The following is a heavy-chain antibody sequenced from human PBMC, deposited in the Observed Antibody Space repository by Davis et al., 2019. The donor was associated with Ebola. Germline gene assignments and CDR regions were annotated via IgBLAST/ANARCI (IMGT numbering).Heavy chain of an antibody. J-gene: IGHJ6*02. CDR2: TNIDGSET. V-gene: IGHV3-74*01. Sequence: PGGSLRLSCAPPGFTPSNYWMHWVRHAPGKGLVWVSRTNIDGSETSYADSVKGRFTMSRDNAKHTLYLQMNSLRAEDTAVYYCGRVILVPGIGVDIWGQGTTVTVSS. CDR3: GRVILVPGIGVDI. D-gene: IGHD1-14*01. CDR1: GFTPSNYW.